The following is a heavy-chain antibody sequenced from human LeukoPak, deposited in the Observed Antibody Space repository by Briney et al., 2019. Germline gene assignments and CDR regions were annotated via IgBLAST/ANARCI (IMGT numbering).Heavy chain of an antibody. CDR2: ISAYNGNT. J-gene: IGHJ6*02. V-gene: IGHV1-18*01. CDR1: GYTFTSYG. Sequence: ASVKVSCKASGYTFTSYGISWVRQASGQGLEWMGWISAYNGNTNYAQKLQGRVTMTTDTSTSTAYMELRSLRSDDTAVYYCARGRVAATGSYYYYGMDVWGQGTTVTVSS. CDR3: ARGRVAATGSYYYYGMDV. D-gene: IGHD2-15*01.